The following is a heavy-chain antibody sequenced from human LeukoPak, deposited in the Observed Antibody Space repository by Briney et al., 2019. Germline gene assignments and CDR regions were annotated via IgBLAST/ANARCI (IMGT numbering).Heavy chain of an antibody. Sequence: SVKVSCKASGGTFSSYAISWVRQAPGQGLVWMGRIIPILGIANYAQKFQGRVTITADKSTSTAYMELSSLRSEDTAVYYCARDPVGATGFDYWGQGTLVTVSS. D-gene: IGHD1-26*01. CDR3: ARDPVGATGFDY. V-gene: IGHV1-69*04. CDR1: GGTFSSYA. J-gene: IGHJ4*02. CDR2: IIPILGIA.